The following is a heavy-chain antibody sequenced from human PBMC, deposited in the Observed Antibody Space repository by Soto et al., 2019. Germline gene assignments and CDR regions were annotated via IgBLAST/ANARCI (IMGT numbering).Heavy chain of an antibody. J-gene: IGHJ4*01. CDR2: VNPNSGNT. CDR1: GHTFTSYD. CDR3: ARGLAGYSSS. Sequence: QVQLVPSGADVKRPGAAVKVSCNDAGHTFTSYDINWVRQATGQGLEWMGGVNPNSGNTGYAQKFQGRVTLTRNTSLSTAYMERVSLRSEDTAVYYCARGLAGYSSSWGPGTLVTVSA. D-gene: IGHD6-13*01. V-gene: IGHV1-8*01.